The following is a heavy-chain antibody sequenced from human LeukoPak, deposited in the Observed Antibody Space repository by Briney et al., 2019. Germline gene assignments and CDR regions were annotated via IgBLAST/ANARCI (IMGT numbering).Heavy chain of an antibody. CDR3: ARDRDYCDSSGGLFDY. Sequence: QPGGSLRLSCAASGFTFSSYEMNWVRQAPGKGLEWVSYMTRSGNTIYYADSVKGRFTISRDNAKNSLYLQMNRLRDEDTAVYYCARDRDYCDSSGGLFDYWGQGTLVTVAS. D-gene: IGHD3-22*01. CDR2: MTRSGNTI. CDR1: GFTFSSYE. J-gene: IGHJ4*02. V-gene: IGHV3-48*03.